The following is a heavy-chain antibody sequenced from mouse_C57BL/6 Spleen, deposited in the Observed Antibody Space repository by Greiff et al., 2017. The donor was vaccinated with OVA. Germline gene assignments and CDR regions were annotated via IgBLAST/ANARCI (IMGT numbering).Heavy chain of an antibody. V-gene: IGHV5-16*01. D-gene: IGHD4-1*01. CDR1: GFTFSDYY. J-gene: IGHJ4*01. CDR3: ARTGMGYAMDY. CDR2: INYDGSST. Sequence: EVKVVESEGGLVQPGSSMKLSCTASGFTFSDYYMAWVRQVPEKGLEWVANINYDGSSTYYLDSLKSRFIISRDNAKNILYLQMSSLKSEDTATYYCARTGMGYAMDYWGQGTSVTVSS.